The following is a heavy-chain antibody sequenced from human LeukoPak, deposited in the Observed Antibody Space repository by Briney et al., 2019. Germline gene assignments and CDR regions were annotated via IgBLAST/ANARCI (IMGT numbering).Heavy chain of an antibody. V-gene: IGHV1-69-2*01. Sequence: ASVKVSCKVSGYTFTDYYMHWVRQAPGKGLEWMGLVNPEDGETIYAEKFQGRVTITADTSTDTAYMELSSLRSEDTAVYYCATDQKGALLPFDYWGQGTLVTASS. J-gene: IGHJ4*02. CDR2: VNPEDGET. D-gene: IGHD2-15*01. CDR1: GYTFTDYY. CDR3: ATDQKGALLPFDY.